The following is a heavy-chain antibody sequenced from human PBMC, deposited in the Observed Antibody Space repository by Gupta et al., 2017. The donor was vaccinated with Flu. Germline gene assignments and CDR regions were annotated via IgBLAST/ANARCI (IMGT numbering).Heavy chain of an antibody. Sequence: ISSSAYFWGWIRQPPGKGLEWIGSIHYSGGTYYNPSLKSRVTMSVDTSKNQFSLKLSSVTAADTAVYYCARWSGTYFQFDYWGQGTLVTVSS. CDR2: IHYSGGT. D-gene: IGHD1-26*01. CDR3: ARWSGTYFQFDY. J-gene: IGHJ4*02. V-gene: IGHV4-39*01. CDR1: ISSSAYF.